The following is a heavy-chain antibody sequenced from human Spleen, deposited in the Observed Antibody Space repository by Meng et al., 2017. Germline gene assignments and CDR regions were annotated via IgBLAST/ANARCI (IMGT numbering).Heavy chain of an antibody. D-gene: IGHD3-22*01. Sequence: GESLKISCAASGFTFSSYAMHWVRQAPGKGLEYVSAISSNGGSTYYANSVKGRFTISRDNSENTLYLQMGSLRAEDMAVYYCARDQYDSSGYYATNDAFDIWGQGTMVTVSS. V-gene: IGHV3-64*01. CDR1: GFTFSSYA. J-gene: IGHJ3*02. CDR3: ARDQYDSSGYYATNDAFDI. CDR2: ISSNGGST.